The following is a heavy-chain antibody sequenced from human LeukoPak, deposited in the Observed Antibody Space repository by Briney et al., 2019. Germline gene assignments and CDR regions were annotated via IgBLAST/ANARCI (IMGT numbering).Heavy chain of an antibody. CDR2: IYYSGST. Sequence: PSETLSLTCTVSGGSLSSYYWSWIQQPPGKGLEWIGYIYYSGSTNYNPSLKSRVTISVDTSKNQFSLKLSSVTAADTAVYYCASSHGSGSYYNGYGMDVWGQGTTVTVSS. J-gene: IGHJ6*02. V-gene: IGHV4-59*01. CDR3: ASSHGSGSYYNGYGMDV. D-gene: IGHD3-10*01. CDR1: GGSLSSYY.